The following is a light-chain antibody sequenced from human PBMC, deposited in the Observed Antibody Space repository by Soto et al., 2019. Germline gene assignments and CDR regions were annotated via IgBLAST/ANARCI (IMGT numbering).Light chain of an antibody. J-gene: IGKJ2*01. CDR1: QSVSSSY. CDR3: LQYGSSPPYT. CDR2: GAS. Sequence: EIVLTQSPDTLSLSPGERATLSCRASQSVSSSYLAWYQQKPGQAPRLLIYGASSRATGIPDRFSGSGSGTDFTLTINRLEPEDFAVYYCLQYGSSPPYTFGQGTKLEIK. V-gene: IGKV3-20*01.